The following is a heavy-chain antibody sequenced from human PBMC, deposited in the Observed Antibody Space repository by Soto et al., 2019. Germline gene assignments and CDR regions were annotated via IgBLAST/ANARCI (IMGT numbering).Heavy chain of an antibody. D-gene: IGHD6-13*01. CDR1: GFTFSSYA. CDR3: AKDIAPSHRDGSINFDY. Sequence: GGSLRLSCAASGFTFSSYAMHWVRQSPCKGLEWVAVISYDGSNKYYADSVKGRFTISRDNSKNTLYLQMNSLRAEDTALYYCAKDIAPSHRDGSINFDYWGQGTLVTVSS. J-gene: IGHJ4*02. CDR2: ISYDGSNK. V-gene: IGHV3-30-3*01.